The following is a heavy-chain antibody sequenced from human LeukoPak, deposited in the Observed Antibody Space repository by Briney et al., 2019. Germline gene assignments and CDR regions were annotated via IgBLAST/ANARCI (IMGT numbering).Heavy chain of an antibody. J-gene: IGHJ4*02. D-gene: IGHD3-10*01. CDR2: ISSSSSYI. Sequence: GGSLRLSCAASGFTFSSYSMNWVRQAPGKGLEWVSSISSSSSYIYYADSVKGRFTISRDNSKNTLYLQMNSLRAEDTAVYYCAKRFGGSGSYYGNYFDYWGQGTLVTVSS. CDR1: GFTFSSYS. V-gene: IGHV3-21*04. CDR3: AKRFGGSGSYYGNYFDY.